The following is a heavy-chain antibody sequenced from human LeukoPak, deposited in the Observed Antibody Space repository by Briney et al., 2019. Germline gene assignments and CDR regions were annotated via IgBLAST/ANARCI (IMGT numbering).Heavy chain of an antibody. D-gene: IGHD2-2*01. CDR2: FSGSVDTT. J-gene: IGHJ4*02. V-gene: IGHV3-23*01. CDR1: GFTFTSYA. CDR3: AKATLPTCRGARCYYFDN. Sequence: GGSLRLSCAASGFTFTSYAMSWVRQTPGKGLEWVSTFSGSVDTTYYADSVKGRFTISRDNSKNTLDLQMNSLGAEDTAVYYCAKATLPTCRGARCYYFDNWGQGTLVTVSS.